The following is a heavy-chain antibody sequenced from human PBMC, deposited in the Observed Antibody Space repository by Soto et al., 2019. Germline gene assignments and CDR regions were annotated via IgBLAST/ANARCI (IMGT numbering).Heavy chain of an antibody. J-gene: IGHJ4*02. CDR1: GGSFSGYY. Sequence: QVQLQQWGAGLLKPSETLSLTCAVYGGSFSGYYWSWIRQPPGKGLEWIGEINHSGSTNYNPSLKSRVTISVDTSKNQFSLKLSSVTAADTAVYYCARGPSYDYIWGSYRYTHFDYWGQGTLVTVSS. V-gene: IGHV4-34*01. CDR2: INHSGST. D-gene: IGHD3-16*02. CDR3: ARGPSYDYIWGSYRYTHFDY.